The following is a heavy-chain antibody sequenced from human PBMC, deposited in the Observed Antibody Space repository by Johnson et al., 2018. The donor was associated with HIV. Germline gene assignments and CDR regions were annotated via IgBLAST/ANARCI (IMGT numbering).Heavy chain of an antibody. J-gene: IGHJ3*02. CDR2: ISYDGSNQ. Sequence: QVQLVESGGGVVQPGRSLRLSCAASGFTFSSYAMHWVRQAPGKGLEWMAVISYDGSNQYYADSVKGRFTISRDNSKNTLYLHMNSLKTEDTAVYYCAKEESGVNAFDIWGQGTMVTVSS. CDR1: GFTFSSYA. CDR3: AKEESGVNAFDI. V-gene: IGHV3-30*04. D-gene: IGHD5-12*01.